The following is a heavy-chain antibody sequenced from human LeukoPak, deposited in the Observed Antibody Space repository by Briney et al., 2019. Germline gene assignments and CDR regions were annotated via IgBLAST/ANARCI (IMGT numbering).Heavy chain of an antibody. CDR1: GFTFSSYS. CDR2: ISSSSSYI. Sequence: PGGSLRLSCAASGFTFSSYSMNWVRQAPGKGLGGVSSISSSSSYIYYADSVEGRFTISRDNAKNSLYLQINSLIAAATAVYYCARSGGAGYSGYDRDFDYWGQGTLVTVSS. J-gene: IGHJ4*02. CDR3: ARSGGAGYSGYDRDFDY. D-gene: IGHD5-12*01. V-gene: IGHV3-21*01.